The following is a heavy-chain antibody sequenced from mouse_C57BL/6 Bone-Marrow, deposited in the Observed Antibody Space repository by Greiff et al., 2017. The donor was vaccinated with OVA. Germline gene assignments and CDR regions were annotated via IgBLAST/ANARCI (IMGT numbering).Heavy chain of an antibody. CDR3: ARARWDYGNYPYYYAMDY. CDR2: IYWDDDK. V-gene: IGHV8-12*01. J-gene: IGHJ4*01. Sequence: QVQLKESGPGILQSSQTLSLTCSFSGFSLSTSGMGVSWIRQPSGKGLEWLAHIYWDDDKRYNPSLKSRLTISKDTSRNQVFLKLTSVDTADTATYYCARARWDYGNYPYYYAMDYWGQGTSVTVSS. CDR1: GFSLSTSGMG. D-gene: IGHD2-1*01.